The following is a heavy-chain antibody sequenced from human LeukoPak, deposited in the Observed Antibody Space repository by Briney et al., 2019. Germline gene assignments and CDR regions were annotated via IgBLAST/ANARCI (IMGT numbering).Heavy chain of an antibody. Sequence: GGSLRLSCAASGFTFSSYAMSWVRQAPGKGLEWVSALNGSGGSPHYADSVKGRFTISRDNSKNTLYLQMNSLRAEDTAVYYCAKDSTVTTSYWFDPWGQGTLVTVSS. D-gene: IGHD4-17*01. J-gene: IGHJ5*02. CDR3: AKDSTVTTSYWFDP. CDR2: LNGSGGSP. V-gene: IGHV3-23*01. CDR1: GFTFSSYA.